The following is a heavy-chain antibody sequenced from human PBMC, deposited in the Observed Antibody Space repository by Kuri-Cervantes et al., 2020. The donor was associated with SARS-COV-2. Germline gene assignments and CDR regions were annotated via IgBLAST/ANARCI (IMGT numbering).Heavy chain of an antibody. CDR3: ARGDPKPYDSRFVHAFDI. D-gene: IGHD3-22*01. CDR1: GGSFSTYA. V-gene: IGHV1-69*13. J-gene: IGHJ3*02. CDR2: IIPIFRKL. Sequence: SVKVSCKVSGGSFSTYAITWVRQAPGQGLEWMGGIIPIFRKLNYAQKFQGRVTITADEPTTTAYIELSSLKSEDTAVYYCARGDPKPYDSRFVHAFDIWGQGTMVTVSS.